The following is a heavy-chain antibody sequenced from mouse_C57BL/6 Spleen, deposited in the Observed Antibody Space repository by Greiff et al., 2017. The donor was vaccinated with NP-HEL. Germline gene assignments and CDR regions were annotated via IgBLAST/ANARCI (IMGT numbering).Heavy chain of an antibody. D-gene: IGHD1-1*01. CDR3: SNKTPIVAYYAIDY. CDR1: GYTFTDYN. CDR2: INPNNGGT. Sequence: VQLQQSGPELVKPGASVKMSCKASGYTFTDYNMHWVKQRHGKSLEWIGYINPNNGGTSYNQKFKGKATLTVNKSSSTACMELRNLPSEDSAVYYFSNKTPIVAYYAIDYWGQGTSVTVSS. V-gene: IGHV1-22*01. J-gene: IGHJ4*01.